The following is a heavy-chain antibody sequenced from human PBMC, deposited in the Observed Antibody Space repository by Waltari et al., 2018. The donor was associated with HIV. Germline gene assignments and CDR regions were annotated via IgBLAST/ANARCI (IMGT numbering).Heavy chain of an antibody. CDR3: VKERGPFNGFDI. J-gene: IGHJ3*02. Sequence: QVYLMESGGGVVQPGGSLKLSCAAPGFPFSSYGMHWVRQAPGKGLEWVAVIWSDGYNKFYADSVRGRFTFSRDNSKYTLSLQMNSLRAEDTALYYCVKERGPFNGFDIWGQGTMVTVSS. CDR1: GFPFSSYG. D-gene: IGHD3-16*01. V-gene: IGHV3-33*06. CDR2: IWSDGYNK.